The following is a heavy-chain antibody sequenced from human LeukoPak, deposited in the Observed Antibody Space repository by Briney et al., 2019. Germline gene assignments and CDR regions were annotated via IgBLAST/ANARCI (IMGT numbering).Heavy chain of an antibody. CDR2: ITGAGSST. CDR1: GFTFKSYG. D-gene: IGHD5-18*01. Sequence: GGSLRLSCAASGFTFKSYGMTWVRQVPGKGLEWVSCITGAGSSTKYADSVSGRFTISRDNSKNTLSLQMTGLRAEDTAVYYCARKVAVAMDLDYWGQGTLVTVSS. V-gene: IGHV3-23*01. CDR3: ARKVAVAMDLDY. J-gene: IGHJ4*02.